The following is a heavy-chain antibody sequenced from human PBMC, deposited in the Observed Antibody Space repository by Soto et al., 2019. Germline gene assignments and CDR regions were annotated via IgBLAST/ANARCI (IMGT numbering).Heavy chain of an antibody. CDR1: GFTFGSYP. CDR3: AKGDGNNWNSYGIFDY. D-gene: IGHD1-1*01. J-gene: IGHJ4*02. Sequence: GGSLRLSFASSGFTFGSYPMTLVRQAPGKGLEWVSVFSGTDNSTYYADSVKGRFTISRDNSKNTLYLQMNSLRAEDTAVYYCAKGDGNNWNSYGIFDYWGQGTLVTVSS. V-gene: IGHV3-23*01. CDR2: FSGTDNST.